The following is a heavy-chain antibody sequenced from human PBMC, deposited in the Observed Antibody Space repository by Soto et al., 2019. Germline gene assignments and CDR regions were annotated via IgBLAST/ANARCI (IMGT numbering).Heavy chain of an antibody. Sequence: QVQLMQSGAEVKKPGASVKVSCKASGYTFTTYDINWVRQAPGQGLEWMGWMNPNRTNTGYAEKFQGRVTMTRDTSISTAYMELSSLRYDDTPVYYCVRGGFLSHDHVIIAPATLGFDPWGQGTLVTVSS. CDR1: GYTFTTYD. CDR3: VRGGFLSHDHVIIAPATLGFDP. J-gene: IGHJ5*02. D-gene: IGHD2-2*01. V-gene: IGHV1-8*01. CDR2: MNPNRTNT.